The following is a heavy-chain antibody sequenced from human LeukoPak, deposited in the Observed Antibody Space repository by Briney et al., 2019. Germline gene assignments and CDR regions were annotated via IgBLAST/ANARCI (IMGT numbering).Heavy chain of an antibody. V-gene: IGHV1-2*02. Sequence: ASVEVSCKASGYTFTGYYMHWVRQAPGQGLEWMGWINPNSGGTNYAQKFQGRVTMTRDTSISTAYMELSRLRSDDTAVYYCARDRTKYCRSTSCPLDYWGQGTLVTVSS. CDR1: GYTFTGYY. CDR2: INPNSGGT. D-gene: IGHD2-2*01. J-gene: IGHJ4*02. CDR3: ARDRTKYCRSTSCPLDY.